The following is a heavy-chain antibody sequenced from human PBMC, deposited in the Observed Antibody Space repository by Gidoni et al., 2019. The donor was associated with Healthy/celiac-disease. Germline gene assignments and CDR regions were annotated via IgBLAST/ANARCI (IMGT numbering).Heavy chain of an antibody. CDR1: GVTFSSYG. CDR2: IWYDGSNK. J-gene: IGHJ1*01. Sequence: VQLVESGGGVVQPGRSLRLTCAASGVTFSSYGMHWVRQAPGKGLEWVAVIWYDGSNKYYADSVKGRFTISRDNSKNTLYLQMNSLRAEDTAVYYCARYHGDYEYFQHWGQGTLVTVSS. D-gene: IGHD4-17*01. V-gene: IGHV3-33*01. CDR3: ARYHGDYEYFQH.